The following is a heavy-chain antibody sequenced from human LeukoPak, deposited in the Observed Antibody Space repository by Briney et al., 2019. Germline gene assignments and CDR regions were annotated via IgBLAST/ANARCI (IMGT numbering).Heavy chain of an antibody. CDR3: AKDRHQLQWRGNYYYGMAV. CDR1: GFAFSSYA. CDR2: ISYDGSNK. V-gene: IGHV3-30-3*01. J-gene: IGHJ6*02. Sequence: GGSLRLSCAASGFAFSSYAMHWGRQAPGKGLEWVAVISYDGSNKYYADSVKGRFTVSRDSSKNTLYLQMNSLRAEDTAVYYCAKDRHQLQWRGNYYYGMAVWGQGTTVTVSS. D-gene: IGHD2-2*01.